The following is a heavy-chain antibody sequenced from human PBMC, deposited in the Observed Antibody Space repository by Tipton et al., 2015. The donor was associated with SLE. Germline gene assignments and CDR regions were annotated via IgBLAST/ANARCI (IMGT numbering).Heavy chain of an antibody. Sequence: GLVKPSETLSLTCAVYGGSISSSSSYYWAWIRQPPGKGVEWIGEINHRGSTNYNPSLKSRVTISVDTSKNQFSLKLSSVTAADTAVYYCARAGGHIVVVSASRGMDVWGQGTTVTVSS. CDR2: INHRGST. CDR1: GGSISSSSSYY. CDR3: ARAGGHIVVVSASRGMDV. V-gene: IGHV4-34*01. D-gene: IGHD2-2*01. J-gene: IGHJ6*02.